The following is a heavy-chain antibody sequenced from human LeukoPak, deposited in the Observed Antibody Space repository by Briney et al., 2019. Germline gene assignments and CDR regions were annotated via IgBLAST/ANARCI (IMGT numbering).Heavy chain of an antibody. CDR1: GYTFTTYG. V-gene: IGHV1-18*01. D-gene: IGHD2-15*01. CDR2: ISASNSNT. Sequence: GASVKVSCKASGYTFTTYGISWVRQAPGQGLEWMGWISASNSNTKYAQNLQGRVTMTRNTSISTAYMELSSLRSEDTAVYYCARAGGYCGRISCPYYFDYWGQGSLVAVSS. CDR3: ARAGGYCGRISCPYYFDY. J-gene: IGHJ4*02.